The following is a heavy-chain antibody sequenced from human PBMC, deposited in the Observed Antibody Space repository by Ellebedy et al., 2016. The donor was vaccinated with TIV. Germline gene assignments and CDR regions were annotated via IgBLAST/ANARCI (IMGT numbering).Heavy chain of an antibody. D-gene: IGHD6-19*01. CDR1: GFTFSSHW. J-gene: IGHJ4*02. Sequence: GGSLRLSXAASGFTFSSHWMSWVRQAPGKGLEWVANVKQDGSEKNYVDSVKGRFTISRDNAKNLLYLQVSSLRAEDTAVYYCAGGSGWLIDYWGQGTLVTVSS. CDR3: AGGSGWLIDY. V-gene: IGHV3-7*04. CDR2: VKQDGSEK.